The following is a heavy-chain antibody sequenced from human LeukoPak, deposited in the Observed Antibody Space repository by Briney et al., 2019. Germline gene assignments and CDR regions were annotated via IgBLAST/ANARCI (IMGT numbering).Heavy chain of an antibody. CDR3: ARGLNYVGVGFGY. CDR1: GYTFTGYH. Sequence: ASVKVSCKASGYTFTGYHMHWVRQAPGQGLEWMGWINPNSGGTNYAQKFQGRVTMTRDTSISTAYMELSRLRSDDTAVYYCARGLNYVGVGFGYWGQGTLVTVSS. J-gene: IGHJ4*02. V-gene: IGHV1-2*02. CDR2: INPNSGGT. D-gene: IGHD1-7*01.